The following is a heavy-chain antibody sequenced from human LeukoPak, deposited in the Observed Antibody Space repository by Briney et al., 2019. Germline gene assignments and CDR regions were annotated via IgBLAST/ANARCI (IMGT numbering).Heavy chain of an antibody. Sequence: SETLSLTCTVSGGSISSYYWSWIRQPPGKGLEWIGYIYYSGSTNYNPSLKSRVTISVDASKNQFSLKLSAVTAADTAVYYCARGGSYYGYFDYWGQGTLVTVSS. CDR2: IYYSGST. CDR1: GGSISSYY. CDR3: ARGGSYYGYFDY. V-gene: IGHV4-59*01. J-gene: IGHJ4*02. D-gene: IGHD1-26*01.